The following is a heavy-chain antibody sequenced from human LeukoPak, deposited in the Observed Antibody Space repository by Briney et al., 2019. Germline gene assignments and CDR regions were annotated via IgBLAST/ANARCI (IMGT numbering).Heavy chain of an antibody. V-gene: IGHV3-30*02. CDR2: ILFDGSSK. J-gene: IGHJ3*01. CDR3: AKGRPAYNYYDSGGYHFGAFDV. Sequence: GGSLRLSCAASGFTFSTYGMHWVRQAPGKGLEWVTFILFDGSSKFYADSVKGRFTISRDNSKNTLYLQMNSLRAEDTAVYFCAKGRPAYNYYDSGGYHFGAFDVWGQGTVVTVSS. CDR1: GFTFSTYG. D-gene: IGHD3-22*01.